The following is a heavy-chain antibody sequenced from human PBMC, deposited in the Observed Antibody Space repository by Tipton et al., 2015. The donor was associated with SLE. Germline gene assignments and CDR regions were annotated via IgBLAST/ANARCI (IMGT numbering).Heavy chain of an antibody. CDR3: ARGVYSSGSLLDS. J-gene: IGHJ4*02. CDR2: ISSGGTTL. Sequence: SLRLSCAASGFTFSSYEMNWVRQAPGKGLEWVSYISSGGTTLYYADSVRGRSTISRDNAKNSLYLQMNSLRAEDTAVYYCARGVYSSGSLLDSWGQGTLVTVSS. D-gene: IGHD6-19*01. V-gene: IGHV3-48*03. CDR1: GFTFSSYE.